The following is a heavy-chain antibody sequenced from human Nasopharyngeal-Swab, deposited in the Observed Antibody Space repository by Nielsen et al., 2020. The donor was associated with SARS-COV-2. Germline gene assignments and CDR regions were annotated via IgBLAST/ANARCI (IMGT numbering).Heavy chain of an antibody. J-gene: IGHJ4*02. D-gene: IGHD3-22*01. Sequence: SETLSLTCTVSGGSFTSGSFYWAWIRQPPGKGLEWIGNIYYSGGTYKNLSLKSRVTMSVGTSKKQFFLKLNSVTAADTAVYYCARRSYYYDSSGYYSYYFDYWDQGTLVTVSS. CDR2: IYYSGGT. CDR3: ARRSYYYDSSGYYSYYFDY. CDR1: GGSFTSGSFY. V-gene: IGHV4-39*01.